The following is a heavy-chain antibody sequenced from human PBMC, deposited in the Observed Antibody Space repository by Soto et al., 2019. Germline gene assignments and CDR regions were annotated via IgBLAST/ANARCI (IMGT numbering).Heavy chain of an antibody. V-gene: IGHV3-30-3*01. D-gene: IGHD6-13*01. Sequence: QVQLVESGGGVVQPGRSLRLSCAASGFTFSSYAMHWVRQAPGKGLEWVAVISYDGSNKYYADSVKGRFTISRDKSKNTLYLQMNSLRAEDTAVYYCARDQQLVPFPSHAFDIWGQGTMVTVSS. CDR1: GFTFSSYA. CDR3: ARDQQLVPFPSHAFDI. J-gene: IGHJ3*02. CDR2: ISYDGSNK.